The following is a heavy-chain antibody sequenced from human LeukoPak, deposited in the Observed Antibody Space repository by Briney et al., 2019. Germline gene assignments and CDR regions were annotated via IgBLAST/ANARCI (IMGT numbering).Heavy chain of an antibody. CDR2: IYPGDSDT. V-gene: IGHV5-51*01. Sequence: GESLKISCKGSGYSFTSYWIGWVRQVPGKGLEWMGIIYPGDSDTRYSPSFQGQVTISADKSISTAYLQWSSLKASDAAMYYCARHGAAHYYYYYGMDVWGQGTTVTVSS. CDR1: GYSFTSYW. J-gene: IGHJ6*02. D-gene: IGHD2-15*01. CDR3: ARHGAAHYYYYYGMDV.